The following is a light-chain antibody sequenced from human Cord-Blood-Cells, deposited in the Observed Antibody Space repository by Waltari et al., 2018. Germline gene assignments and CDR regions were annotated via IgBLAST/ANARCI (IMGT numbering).Light chain of an antibody. CDR2: DAT. J-gene: IGKJ5*01. CDR1: EDISNY. V-gene: IGKV1-33*01. Sequence: DIQMTQSPSSLSASVGDRVTITCQASEDISNYLNWYQQKPGKAPKLLTYDATNLETGVPSRFSGSGSGTDFTFTISILQPEDIATYYCQQYDNLPITFGQGTRLEIK. CDR3: QQYDNLPIT.